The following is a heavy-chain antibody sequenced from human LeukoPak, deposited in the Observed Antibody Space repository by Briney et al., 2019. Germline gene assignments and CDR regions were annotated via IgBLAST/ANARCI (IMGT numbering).Heavy chain of an antibody. J-gene: IGHJ3*02. V-gene: IGHV3-49*03. CDR2: IRSKAYGGTT. D-gene: IGHD5-18*01. Sequence: PGGSLRLSCTASGLTFGDYSMSWFRRAPGRGLEWVGFIRSKAYGGTTEYAASVKGRFTISRDDSRGIAYLQMNSLETEDTAVYYCTSNPGYSYGSLDAFDIWGQGTMVTVSS. CDR1: GLTFGDYS. CDR3: TSNPGYSYGSLDAFDI.